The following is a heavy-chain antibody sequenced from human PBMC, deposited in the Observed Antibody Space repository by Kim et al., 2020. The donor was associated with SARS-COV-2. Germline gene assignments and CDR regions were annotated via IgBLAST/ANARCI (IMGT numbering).Heavy chain of an antibody. V-gene: IGHV3-30*02. J-gene: IGHJ4*02. Sequence: DSGKGPFTISRDNSKNTLYLQMNSLRAEDTAVYYCAKDREIVVVISTGMDYWGQGTLVTVSS. CDR3: AKDREIVVVISTGMDY. D-gene: IGHD3-22*01.